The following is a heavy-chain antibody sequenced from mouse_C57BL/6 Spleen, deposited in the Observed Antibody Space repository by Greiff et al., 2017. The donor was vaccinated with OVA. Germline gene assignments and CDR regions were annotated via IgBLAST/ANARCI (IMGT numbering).Heavy chain of an antibody. CDR3: APHRDGYSAWFAY. J-gene: IGHJ3*01. D-gene: IGHD2-3*01. CDR1: GYSITSGYY. Sequence: VQLKESGPGLVKPSQSLSLTCSVTGYSITSGYYWNWIRQFPGNKLEWMGYISYDGCNNYNPSLKTRISITRDTSKNQFFLKLNSVTTEDTATYYCAPHRDGYSAWFAYWGQGTLVTVAA. V-gene: IGHV3-6*01. CDR2: ISYDGCN.